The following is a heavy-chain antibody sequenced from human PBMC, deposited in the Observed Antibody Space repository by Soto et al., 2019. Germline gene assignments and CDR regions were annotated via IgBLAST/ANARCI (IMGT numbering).Heavy chain of an antibody. CDR1: GYTFTSYD. CDR2: MNPNRGNT. Sequence: QVQLVQSGAEVKKPGASVKVSCKASGYTFTSYDINWVRQATGQGLEWMGWMNPNRGNTGYAQKFQGRVTMTRNTTKSTAYIELSSLRSEDTAVYYCASCSGGSCDYYYYGMDVWGQGTTVTVSS. D-gene: IGHD2-15*01. J-gene: IGHJ6*02. V-gene: IGHV1-8*01. CDR3: ASCSGGSCDYYYYGMDV.